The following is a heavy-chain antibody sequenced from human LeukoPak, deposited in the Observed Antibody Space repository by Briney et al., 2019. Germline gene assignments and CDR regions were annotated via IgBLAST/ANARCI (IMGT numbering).Heavy chain of an antibody. CDR2: IYPAGSDT. CDR3: ARQSRDGSKTRGYYFDY. CDR1: GYIFTNYW. V-gene: IGHV5-51*01. J-gene: IGHJ4*02. D-gene: IGHD3-10*01. Sequence: GESLRISCQVSGYIFTNYWIGWVRQMPGKGLESLGIIYPAGSDTTYSPSFQGQVSISADKPISTAYLQWSSLRASDTAMYYCARQSRDGSKTRGYYFDYWGQGTLVSVSS.